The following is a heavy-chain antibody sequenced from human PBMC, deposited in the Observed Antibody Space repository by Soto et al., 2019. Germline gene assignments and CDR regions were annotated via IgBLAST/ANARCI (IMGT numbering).Heavy chain of an antibody. D-gene: IGHD3-22*01. V-gene: IGHV1-58*01. CDR1: GFTFTSSA. CDR2: IVVGSGNT. CDR3: AAADYYDREFDY. J-gene: IGHJ4*02. Sequence: SVKVSCKASGFTFTSSAVQWVRQARGQRLEWIGWIVVGSGNTNYAQKFQERVTITRDMSTSTAYMELSSLRSEDTAVYYCAAADYYDREFDYWGQGTLVTVSS.